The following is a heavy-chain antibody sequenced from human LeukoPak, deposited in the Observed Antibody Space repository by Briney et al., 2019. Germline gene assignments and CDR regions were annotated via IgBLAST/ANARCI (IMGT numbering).Heavy chain of an antibody. CDR3: ASTHCSSTSCDAYFQH. CDR2: IIPIFRTA. V-gene: IGHV1-69*05. J-gene: IGHJ1*01. Sequence: ASVTVSFKASVGTFSSYAISWVRQAPGPGLEWKGGIIPIFRTANYAQKFQGRVTITTDESTSTAYMELSSLRSEDTAVYYCASTHCSSTSCDAYFQHWGQGTLVTVSS. D-gene: IGHD2-2*01. CDR1: VGTFSSYA.